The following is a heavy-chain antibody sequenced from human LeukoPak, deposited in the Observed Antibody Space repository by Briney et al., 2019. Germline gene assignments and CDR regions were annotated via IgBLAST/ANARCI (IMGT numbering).Heavy chain of an antibody. CDR3: ARGYYYDSSGYYYNYDAFDI. V-gene: IGHV4-4*02. Sequence: SETLSLTCTVSGGSISSYYWSWVRQPPGKGLEWIGEIYHSGSTNYNPSLKSRVTISVDKSKNQFSLKLSSVTAADTAVYYCARGYYYDSSGYYYNYDAFDIWGQGTMVTVFS. D-gene: IGHD3-22*01. CDR1: GGSISSYY. J-gene: IGHJ3*02. CDR2: IYHSGST.